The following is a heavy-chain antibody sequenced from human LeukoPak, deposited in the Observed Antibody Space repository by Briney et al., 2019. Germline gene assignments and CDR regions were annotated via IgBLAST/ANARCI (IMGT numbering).Heavy chain of an antibody. D-gene: IGHD4-17*01. CDR1: GYTFTSYG. CDR2: ISAYNGNT. CDR3: ARDRPTVTTSRFDY. J-gene: IGHJ4*02. V-gene: IGHV1-18*01. Sequence: ASVKVSCKASGYTFTSYGISWVRQAPGQGLEWMGWISAYNGNTNYAQKLQGRVTMTTDTSTSTAYMELRSLRSDDTAVYYCARDRPTVTTSRFDYWGQGTLVTVSS.